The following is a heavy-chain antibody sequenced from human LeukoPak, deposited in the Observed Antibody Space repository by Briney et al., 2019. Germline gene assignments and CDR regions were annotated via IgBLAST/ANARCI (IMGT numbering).Heavy chain of an antibody. CDR2: IYYTGSI. Sequence: SDTLSLTCSVSGSSIASLNWWGWIRQPPGKGLEWIGYIYYTGSIYYNPSLKSRVTMSVDTSKNQFSLRLSSVTAADTAVYYCARGYSSSWYREFFDHWGQGTLVTVSS. V-gene: IGHV4-28*05. D-gene: IGHD6-13*01. CDR1: GSSIASLNW. J-gene: IGHJ4*02. CDR3: ARGYSSSWYREFFDH.